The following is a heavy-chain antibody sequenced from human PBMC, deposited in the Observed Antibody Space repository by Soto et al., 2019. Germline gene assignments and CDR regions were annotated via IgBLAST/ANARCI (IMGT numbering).Heavy chain of an antibody. V-gene: IGHV1-69*13. CDR1: GGTFSSYA. D-gene: IGHD3-10*01. Sequence: SVKVSCKASGGTFSSYAISWVRQAPGQGLEWMGGIIPIFGTANYAQKFQGRVTITADESTSTAYMELSSLRSEDTAVYYCAGSTMVRGVMDYYYYGMDVWGQGTTVTVSS. CDR3: AGSTMVRGVMDYYYYGMDV. J-gene: IGHJ6*02. CDR2: IIPIFGTA.